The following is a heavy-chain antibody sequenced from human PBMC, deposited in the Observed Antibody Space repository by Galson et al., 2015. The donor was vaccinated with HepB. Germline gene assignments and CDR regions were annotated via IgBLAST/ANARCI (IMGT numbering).Heavy chain of an antibody. V-gene: IGHV3-53*01. CDR3: ARGGASLIAVDY. CDR1: GLIVSSNY. CDR2: IYGGGTT. Sequence: SLRLSCAASGLIVSSNYMSWVRQAPGKGLEWVSVIYGGGTTHYADSMKGRFTISRDSSKNTLYLQMNSLRAEDTAVYYCARGGASLIAVDYWGQGTLVTVSS. J-gene: IGHJ4*02. D-gene: IGHD2-21*01.